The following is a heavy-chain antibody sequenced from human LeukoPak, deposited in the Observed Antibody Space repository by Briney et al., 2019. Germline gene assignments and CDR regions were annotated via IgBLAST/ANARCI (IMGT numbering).Heavy chain of an antibody. CDR2: ISFDGSNK. D-gene: IGHD6-13*01. V-gene: IGHV3-30*04. CDR3: ARGPRGSSSWYDWTWYYYYMDG. CDR1: GVTFRSYA. J-gene: IGHJ6*03. Sequence: VGSPRLSRAASGVTFRSYAMHSVCQAPGKGLGWVAVISFDGSNKYYADSVKARFTISSDYSKTTLYLQMNSLRAEDTAVYYCARGPRGSSSWYDWTWYYYYMDGWGKGTTVTVSS.